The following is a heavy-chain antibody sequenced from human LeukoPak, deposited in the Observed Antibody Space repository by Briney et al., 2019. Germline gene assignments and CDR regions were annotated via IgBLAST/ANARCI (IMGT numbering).Heavy chain of an antibody. CDR3: AKGKYSGSYDPTYSFDY. J-gene: IGHJ4*02. CDR2: ISGSGGRT. V-gene: IGHV3-23*01. CDR1: GFTFSSYA. D-gene: IGHD1-26*01. Sequence: GGSLRLSCAASGFTFSSYAMSWVRQAPGKGLEWVSGISGSGGRTNYADSVKGRFTISRDNSKNTLYLQMNSLRAEDTAVYYCAKGKYSGSYDPTYSFDYWGQGTLVTVSS.